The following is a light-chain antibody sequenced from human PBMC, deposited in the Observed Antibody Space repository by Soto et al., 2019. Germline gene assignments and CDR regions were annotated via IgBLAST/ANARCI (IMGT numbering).Light chain of an antibody. J-gene: IGLJ3*02. CDR3: AAWDDSLNGPV. V-gene: IGLV1-44*01. CDR2: NTY. CDR1: SSNLGSNS. Sequence: QSVLTQPPSASGTPGQRVIISGSGSSSNLGSNSGNWYQQLPGTAPKLLIYNTYQRPLGVPDRFSGSKSGTSASLAISGLQSEDEGDYFCAAWDDSLNGPVFGGGTQLTVL.